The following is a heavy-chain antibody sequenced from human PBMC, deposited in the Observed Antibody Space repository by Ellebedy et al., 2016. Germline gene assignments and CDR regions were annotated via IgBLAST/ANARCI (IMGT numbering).Heavy chain of an antibody. CDR2: ITSSSSYI. J-gene: IGHJ5*02. CDR3: ARGVGGTSLNWFDP. V-gene: IGHV3-21*01. Sequence: GGSLRLXXTASGYMYRMHWVRQAPGKGLEWVSSITSSSSYIFYADSVKGRFTISRDNAKNSVYLQMNSLRGEDTALYYCARGVGGTSLNWFDPWGQGTLVTVSS. CDR1: GYMYR. D-gene: IGHD3-16*01.